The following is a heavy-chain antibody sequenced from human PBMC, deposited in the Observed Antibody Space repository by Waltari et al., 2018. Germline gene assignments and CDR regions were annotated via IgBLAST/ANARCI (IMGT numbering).Heavy chain of an antibody. Sequence: EVQLLESGGGLVQPGGSLRLSCAASGFTFSSYAMSWVRQAPGKGLEWVSVIYSGGITYYADSVKGRFTISRDNSKNTLYLQMNSLRAEDTAVYYCAKKGSSGYYYPFDYWGQGTLVTVSS. J-gene: IGHJ4*02. V-gene: IGHV3-23*03. D-gene: IGHD3-22*01. CDR3: AKKGSSGYYYPFDY. CDR1: GFTFSSYA. CDR2: IYSGGIT.